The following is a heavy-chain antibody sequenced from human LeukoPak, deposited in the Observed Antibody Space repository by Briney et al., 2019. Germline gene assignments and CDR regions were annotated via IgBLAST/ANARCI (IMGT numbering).Heavy chain of an antibody. D-gene: IGHD5-24*01. J-gene: IGHJ4*02. V-gene: IGHV1-18*01. Sequence: ASVKVSCKASGSTFVNHVINWVRQAPGQGLEWMGWISPYNGNTNYAQTLQGRVAMTIDTSTTTAYMELRSLRSDDTAVYYCARDGGYNPFDYWGQGTLVTASS. CDR3: ARDGGYNPFDY. CDR2: ISPYNGNT. CDR1: GSTFVNHV.